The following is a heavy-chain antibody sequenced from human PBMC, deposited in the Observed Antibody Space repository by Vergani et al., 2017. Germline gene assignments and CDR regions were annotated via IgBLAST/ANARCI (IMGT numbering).Heavy chain of an antibody. CDR2: IKSKTDGGTT. CDR1: GFTFINAW. J-gene: IGHJ6*04. CDR3: AKTIFGVVNGKTEDV. Sequence: EVQLVESGGGLVKPGGSLRLSCAASGFTFINAWMTWVRQAPGKGLEWVGRIKSKTDGGTTYYAAPVKGKFTISRDDSKNTLYLQMNSLKTEDTAVYYCAKTIFGVVNGKTEDVWGKGTTVTVSS. D-gene: IGHD3-3*01. V-gene: IGHV3-15*01.